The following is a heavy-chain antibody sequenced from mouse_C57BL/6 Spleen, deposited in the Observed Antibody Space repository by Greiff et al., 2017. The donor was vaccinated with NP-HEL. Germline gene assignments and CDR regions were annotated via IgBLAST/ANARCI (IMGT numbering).Heavy chain of an antibody. CDR2: ISSGGSYT. D-gene: IGHD1-1*01. Sequence: EVQVVESGGDLVKPGGSLKLSCAASGFTFSSYGMSWVRQTPDKRLEWVATISSGGSYTYYPDSVKGRFTISRDNAKNTLYLQMSSLKSEDTAMYYCARRGYGSSPAWFAYWGQGTLVTVSA. CDR1: GFTFSSYG. J-gene: IGHJ3*01. V-gene: IGHV5-6*01. CDR3: ARRGYGSSPAWFAY.